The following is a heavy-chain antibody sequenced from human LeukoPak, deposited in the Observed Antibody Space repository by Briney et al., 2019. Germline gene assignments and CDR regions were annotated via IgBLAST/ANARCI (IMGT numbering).Heavy chain of an antibody. CDR1: GYTFTSYY. CDR2: INPSGGST. V-gene: IGHV1-46*01. J-gene: IGHJ4*02. D-gene: IGHD3-22*01. CDR3: ARVSYHYYDSSGYYYGY. Sequence: GASVKVSCKASGYTFTSYYMHWVRQAPGQGLEWMGIINPSGGSTSYAQKFQGRVTMTRDTSTSTVYMELSSLRSEDTAVYYCARVSYHYYDSSGYYYGYWGQGTLVTVSS.